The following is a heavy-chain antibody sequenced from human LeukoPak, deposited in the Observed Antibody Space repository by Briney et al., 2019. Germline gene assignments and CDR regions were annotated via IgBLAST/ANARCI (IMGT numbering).Heavy chain of an antibody. V-gene: IGHV3-21*01. CDR2: ISSSSSYI. CDR3: ARVLSIAPAVTDAFDI. CDR1: GFTFSSYS. J-gene: IGHJ3*02. Sequence: GGSLRLSCAASGFTFSSYSMNWVRQAPGKGLEWVSSISSSSSYIYYADSVKGRFTISRDNAKTSLYLQMNSLRAEDTAVYYCARVLSIAPAVTDAFDIWGQGTMVTVSS. D-gene: IGHD6-13*01.